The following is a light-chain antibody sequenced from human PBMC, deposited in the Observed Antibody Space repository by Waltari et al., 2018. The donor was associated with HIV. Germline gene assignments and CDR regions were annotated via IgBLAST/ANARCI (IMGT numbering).Light chain of an antibody. V-gene: IGLV1-40*01. CDR1: RSNIGTHE. Sequence: QSVLTQPPSVSGAPGQRVTLSCTGSRSNIGTHEVHWYQQLPGTAPRLLLYNTNGRPSGVPDRFSGSKSGTSASLAINGLQAEDEADYYCQSSDSTLSGSVFGGGTKLTVL. CDR2: NTN. J-gene: IGLJ2*01. CDR3: QSSDSTLSGSV.